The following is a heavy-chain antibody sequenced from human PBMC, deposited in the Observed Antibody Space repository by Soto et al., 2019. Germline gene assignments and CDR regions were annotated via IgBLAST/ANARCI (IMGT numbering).Heavy chain of an antibody. D-gene: IGHD3-16*02. CDR3: ARLIRDLSNLDY. CDR2: IYYSGST. CDR1: GGSISSSSYY. J-gene: IGHJ4*02. Sequence: PSETLSLTCTVSGGSISSSSYYWGWIRQPPGKGLEWIGSIYYSGSTYYNPSLKSRVTISVDTSKNQFSLKLSSVTAADTAVYYCARLIRDLSNLDYWGQGTLVTVSS. V-gene: IGHV4-39*01.